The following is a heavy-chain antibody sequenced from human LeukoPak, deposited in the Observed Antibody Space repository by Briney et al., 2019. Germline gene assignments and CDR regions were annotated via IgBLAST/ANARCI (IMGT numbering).Heavy chain of an antibody. D-gene: IGHD3-10*01. CDR3: ARGGYYNSGSTDY. CDR2: ISSGSSYT. J-gene: IGHJ4*01. CDR1: GFTFSDYY. Sequence: TGGSLILSCVGSGFTFSDYYMSWIRQAPGKGLEWVSYISSGSSYTNYADSVRGRFSISRDNAKNSLYLQMNSLRAEDTAVYYCARGGYYNSGSTDYWGHGTLVTVSS. V-gene: IGHV3-11*05.